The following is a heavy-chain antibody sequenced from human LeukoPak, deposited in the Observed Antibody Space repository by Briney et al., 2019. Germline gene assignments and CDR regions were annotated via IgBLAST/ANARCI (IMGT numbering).Heavy chain of an antibody. CDR2: INAGNGNT. Sequence: ASVKVSCKASGYTFTSYAMHWVRQAPGQRLEWMGWINAGNGNTKYSQKFQGRVTITRDTSASTAYMELSSLRSEDTAVYYCARDLRPTTVTTYYFDYWGQGTLVTVSS. CDR3: ARDLRPTTVTTYYFDY. J-gene: IGHJ4*02. CDR1: GYTFTSYA. V-gene: IGHV1-3*01. D-gene: IGHD4-17*01.